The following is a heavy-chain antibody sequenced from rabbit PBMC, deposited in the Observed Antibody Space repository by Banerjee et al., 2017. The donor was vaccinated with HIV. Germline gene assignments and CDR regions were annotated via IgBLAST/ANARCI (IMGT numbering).Heavy chain of an antibody. V-gene: IGHV1S43*01. CDR1: GIDFSSYYY. CDR3: ARGGYDDYGDPTRLDL. J-gene: IGHJ3*01. D-gene: IGHD2-1*01. Sequence: QQQLEESGGGLVKPGGTLTLTCKASGIDFSSYYYMCWVRQAPGKGLELIACIYTSSGSTWFASWVNGRFTISRSTSLNTVDLKMTSLTAADTATYFCARGGYDDYGDPTRLDLWGQGTLVTVS. CDR2: IYTSSGST.